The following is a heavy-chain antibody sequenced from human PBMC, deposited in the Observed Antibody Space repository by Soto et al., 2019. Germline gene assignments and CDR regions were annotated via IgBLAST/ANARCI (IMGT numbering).Heavy chain of an antibody. J-gene: IGHJ4*02. CDR3: AKRRGAGGNFDY. D-gene: IGHD1-26*01. V-gene: IGHV3-23*01. CDR1: GFTFSSYA. CDR2: VSIGGST. Sequence: GGSLRLSCAASGFTFSSYAMGWVRQGPGKGLEWVAVVSIGGSTHYADSVRGRFTISRDNSKNTLSLQMNSLTAEDTAVYFCAKRRGAGGNFDYWGQGALVTVSS.